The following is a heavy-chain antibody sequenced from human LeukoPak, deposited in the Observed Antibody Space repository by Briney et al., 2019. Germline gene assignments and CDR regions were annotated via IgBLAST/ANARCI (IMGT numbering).Heavy chain of an antibody. CDR3: ARDRDYYGSGSSHFDY. CDR1: GYTFTSYG. CDR2: ISAYNGNT. D-gene: IGHD3-10*01. J-gene: IGHJ4*02. Sequence: EASVKVSCKASGYTFTSYGISWVRQAPGQGLEWMGWISAYNGNTNYAQKLQGRVTMTTDTSTSTAYMELRSLRSDDTAVYYCARDRDYYGSGSSHFDYWGQGTLVTVSS. V-gene: IGHV1-18*01.